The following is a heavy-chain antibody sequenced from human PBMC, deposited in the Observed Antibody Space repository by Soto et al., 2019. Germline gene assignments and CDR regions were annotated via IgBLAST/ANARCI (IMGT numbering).Heavy chain of an antibody. J-gene: IGHJ6*02. CDR1: GFSFSNYD. CDR2: IGTAGDT. Sequence: GGSLRLSCAASGFSFSNYDMHWVRQGTGKGLEWVSGIGTAGDTNYPGSVKGRFTISRENAKNSLYLQMNTLRAEDTAVYYCARSDSSGWYDGGMDVWGQGTTVTVSS. V-gene: IGHV3-13*01. D-gene: IGHD6-19*01. CDR3: ARSDSSGWYDGGMDV.